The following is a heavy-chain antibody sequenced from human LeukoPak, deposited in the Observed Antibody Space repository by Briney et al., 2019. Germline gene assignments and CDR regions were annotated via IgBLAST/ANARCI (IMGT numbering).Heavy chain of an antibody. V-gene: IGHV3-30*03. CDR1: GFTFSSYG. D-gene: IGHD2-15*01. J-gene: IGHJ6*03. CDR2: ISYDGSNK. Sequence: GGSLRLSCAASGFTFSSYGMHWVRQAPGKGLEWVAVISYDGSNKYYADSVKGRFTISRDNAKNSLYLQMNSLRAEDTAVYYCARTGYCSGGSCYSYYYYYYMDVWGKGTTVTISS. CDR3: ARTGYCSGGSCYSYYYYYYMDV.